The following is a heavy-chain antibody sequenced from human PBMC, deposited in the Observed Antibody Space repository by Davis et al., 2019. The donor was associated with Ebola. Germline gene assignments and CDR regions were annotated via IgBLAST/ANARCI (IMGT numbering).Heavy chain of an antibody. CDR2: IGPSSVNI. J-gene: IGHJ4*02. CDR3: AREGSSEWYHWKDY. CDR1: GFTFNGYA. V-gene: IGHV3-48*02. Sequence: GESLKISCAASGFTFNGYAMNWVRQAPGKGLEWVSYIGPSSVNIFYADSVKGRFTISRDDAKNSLFLQMNSLRDEDTAVYYCAREGSSEWYHWKDYWGQGTLVTVSS. D-gene: IGHD1-1*01.